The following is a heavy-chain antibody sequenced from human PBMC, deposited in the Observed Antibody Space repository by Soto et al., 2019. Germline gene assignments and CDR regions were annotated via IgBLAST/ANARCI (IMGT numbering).Heavy chain of an antibody. CDR1: GFTFSSYS. CDR2: ITSSGTTE. J-gene: IGHJ4*02. D-gene: IGHD6-13*01. Sequence: EVHLVESGGGLVQPGGSLRLSCAASGFTFSSYSLNWVRQAPGQGLEWVSYITSSGTTEYYADSVRGRFTISRDNAKNSMYLQMNSLRDDDTAVYYCARGSSNWAYYFDYWGQGTLVTVSS. CDR3: ARGSSNWAYYFDY. V-gene: IGHV3-48*02.